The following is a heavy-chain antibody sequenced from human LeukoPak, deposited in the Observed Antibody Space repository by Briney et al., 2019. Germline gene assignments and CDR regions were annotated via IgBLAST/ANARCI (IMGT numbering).Heavy chain of an antibody. J-gene: IGHJ4*02. CDR2: ISGSGGST. D-gene: IGHD3-22*01. CDR3: AKDGGYDSSGYYPYYFDY. CDR1: GITFSSYA. Sequence: AGGSLRLSCAASGITFSSYAMSWVRQAPGKGLEWVSAISGSGGSTCYADSVKGRFTISRDNSKNTLYLQMNSLRAEDTAVYYCAKDGGYDSSGYYPYYFDYWGQGTLVTVSS. V-gene: IGHV3-23*01.